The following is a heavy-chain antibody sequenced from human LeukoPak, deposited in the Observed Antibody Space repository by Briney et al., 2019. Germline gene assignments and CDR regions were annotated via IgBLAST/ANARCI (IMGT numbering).Heavy chain of an antibody. Sequence: GGSLRLSCAASGFTFSSYGMHWVRQAPGKGLEWVAFIRYDGSNKYYADSVKGRFTISRDNSKNTLYLQMNSLRAEDTAVYYCAKDRQYSGSYPDAFDIWGQGTMVTVSS. J-gene: IGHJ3*02. V-gene: IGHV3-30*02. D-gene: IGHD1-26*01. CDR2: IRYDGSNK. CDR3: AKDRQYSGSYPDAFDI. CDR1: GFTFSSYG.